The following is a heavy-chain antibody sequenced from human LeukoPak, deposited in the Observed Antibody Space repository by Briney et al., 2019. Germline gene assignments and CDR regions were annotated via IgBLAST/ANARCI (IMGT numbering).Heavy chain of an antibody. CDR1: GFTFSSYA. CDR2: ISGSGGST. CDR3: AKDIRLSSSWFSFVY. V-gene: IGHV3-23*01. J-gene: IGHJ4*02. Sequence: GGSLRLSCAASGFTFSSYAMSWVRQAPGKGLEWVSAISGSGGSTYYADSVKGRFTISRDNSKNTLYLQMNSLRAEDTAVYYCAKDIRLSSSWFSFVYWGQGTLVTVSS. D-gene: IGHD6-13*01.